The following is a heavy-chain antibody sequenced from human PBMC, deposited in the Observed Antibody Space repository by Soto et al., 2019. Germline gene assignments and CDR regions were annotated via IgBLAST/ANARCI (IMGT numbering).Heavy chain of an antibody. CDR1: GGTFSSYA. J-gene: IGHJ6*02. CDR3: ARLSSIAARPAYYYYYGMDV. V-gene: IGHV1-69*13. D-gene: IGHD6-6*01. Sequence: ASVKVSCKASGGTFSSYAISWVRQAPGQGLEWMGGIIPIFGTANYAQKFQGRVTITADESTSTAYMELSSLRSEDTAVYYCARLSSIAARPAYYYYYGMDVWGQGTTVTVSS. CDR2: IIPIFGTA.